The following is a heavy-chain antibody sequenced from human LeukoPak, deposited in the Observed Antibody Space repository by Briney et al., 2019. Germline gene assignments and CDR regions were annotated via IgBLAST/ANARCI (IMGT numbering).Heavy chain of an antibody. J-gene: IGHJ4*02. CDR3: ARDTAMDASDFDY. D-gene: IGHD5-18*01. CDR1: GYTFTTYG. V-gene: IGHV1-18*01. CDR2: ISTYDDNI. Sequence: ASVKVSCKASGYTFTTYGLSWVRQAPGQGLEWLGWISTYDDNIKYAQSLQGRLTLTIDTSTSTAYMELRSLTSDDTAVYYCARDTAMDASDFDYWGQGTLVTVSS.